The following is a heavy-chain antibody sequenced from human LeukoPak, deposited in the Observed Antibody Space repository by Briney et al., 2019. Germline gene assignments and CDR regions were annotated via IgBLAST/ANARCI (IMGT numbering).Heavy chain of an antibody. V-gene: IGHV3-21*01. Sequence: GGSLRLSCAASGFTFRSYSMNWVRQAPGKGLEWVSSISTSSSYMYYVDSVKGRFTISRDNAKNSLYLQMNSLRAEDTAVYYCARDRAWNYFDYWGQGTLVTVSS. CDR1: GFTFRSYS. CDR3: ARDRAWNYFDY. CDR2: ISTSSSYM. J-gene: IGHJ4*02. D-gene: IGHD3-3*01.